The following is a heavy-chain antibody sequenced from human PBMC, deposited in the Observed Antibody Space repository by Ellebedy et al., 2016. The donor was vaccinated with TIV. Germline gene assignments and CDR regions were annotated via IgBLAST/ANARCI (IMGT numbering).Heavy chain of an antibody. CDR1: GGSISGYY. V-gene: IGHV4-30-4*01. Sequence: MPSETLSLTCTVSGGSISGYYWSWIRQPPGKGLEWIWCAFYTGSTYYNPSLKSRFAISVDTSTNQFSLNLTSVTAADTAVYYCARVGYTSGWFGVFDSWGQGSLVTVSS. D-gene: IGHD3-3*01. CDR2: AFYTGST. J-gene: IGHJ4*02. CDR3: ARVGYTSGWFGVFDS.